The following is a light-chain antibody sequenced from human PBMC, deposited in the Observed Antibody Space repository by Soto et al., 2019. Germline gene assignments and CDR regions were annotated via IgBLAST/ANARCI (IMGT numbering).Light chain of an antibody. CDR1: SSDVGTYKY. Sequence: QSALTQPASVSGSPGQSITMSCTGTSSDVGTYKYVSWYRQHQDKAPKLILYDVNNRPSGISDRFSGSKSGNTASLTISGLQADDEADYYCSSFTSTTTYVFGTGTKLTVL. V-gene: IGLV2-14*03. J-gene: IGLJ1*01. CDR2: DVN. CDR3: SSFTSTTTYV.